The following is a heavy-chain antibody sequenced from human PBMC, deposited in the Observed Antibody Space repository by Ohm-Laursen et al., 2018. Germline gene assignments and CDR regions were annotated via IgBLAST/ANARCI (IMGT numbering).Heavy chain of an antibody. V-gene: IGHV4-4*07. CDR2: IYSSGST. J-gene: IGHJ3*02. Sequence: GTLSLTCTVSGGSISNYYWSWIRQPAGKGLEWIGRIYSSGSTNYNPSLNSRVIMSIDTSKNQFSLKLSSVTAADTAVYYCARELSGTYNTFDMWGQGTMVTVSS. D-gene: IGHD1-20*01. CDR3: ARELSGTYNTFDM. CDR1: GGSISNYY.